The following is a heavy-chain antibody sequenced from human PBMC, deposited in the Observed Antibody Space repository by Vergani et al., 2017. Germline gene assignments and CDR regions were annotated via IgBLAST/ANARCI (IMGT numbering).Heavy chain of an antibody. Sequence: EVQLLESGGGLVQPGGSLRLSCAASGFTFSSYAMSWVRQAPGKGLEWVSAISGSGGSTYYADSVKGRFTISRDNAKNSLYLQMNSLRAEDTAVYYCARAGPTVTTIPDYWGQGTLVTVSS. D-gene: IGHD4-17*01. CDR1: GFTFSSYA. V-gene: IGHV3-23*01. CDR3: ARAGPTVTTIPDY. CDR2: ISGSGGST. J-gene: IGHJ4*02.